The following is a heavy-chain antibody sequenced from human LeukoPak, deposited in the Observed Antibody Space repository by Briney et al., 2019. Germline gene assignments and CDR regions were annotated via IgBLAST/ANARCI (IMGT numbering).Heavy chain of an antibody. V-gene: IGHV4-39*01. CDR3: ASDGGSGSYAVDY. D-gene: IGHD3-10*01. CDR2: IYYSGST. CDR1: GGSISSSSHY. Sequence: SETLSLTCSVSGGSISSSSHYWGWIRQPPGKGLEWIGSIYYSGSTYYNPSLKSRVAISVDTSKNQFSLKLSSVTAADTAVYYCASDGGSGSYAVDYWGQGTLVTVSS. J-gene: IGHJ4*02.